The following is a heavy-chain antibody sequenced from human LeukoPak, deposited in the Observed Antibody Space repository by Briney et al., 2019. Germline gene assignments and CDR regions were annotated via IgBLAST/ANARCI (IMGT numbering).Heavy chain of an antibody. J-gene: IGHJ3*02. CDR1: GYTFTSYG. D-gene: IGHD3-22*01. CDR2: ISAYNGNT. Sequence: ASVKVSCKASGYTFTSYGISWVRQAPGQGLEWMGCISAYNGNTNYAQKLQGRVTMTTDTSTSTAYMELRSLRADDTAVYYCARGYYYDSSGAFDIWGQGTMVTVSS. CDR3: ARGYYYDSSGAFDI. V-gene: IGHV1-18*01.